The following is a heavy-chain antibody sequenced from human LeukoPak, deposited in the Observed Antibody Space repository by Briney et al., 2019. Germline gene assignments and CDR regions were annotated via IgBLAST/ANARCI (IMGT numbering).Heavy chain of an antibody. V-gene: IGHV5-51*01. CDR2: IYPGDSDT. CDR1: GYSFTSYW. J-gene: IGHJ3*02. CDR3: ASGDILTGYAFDI. Sequence: GESLKISCKGSGYSFTSYWIGWVRQMPGKGLEWMGIIYPGDSDTRYSPSFQGQVTISADKSISTAYLQWSSLKDSDTAMYYCASGDILTGYAFDIWGHGTMITVSS. D-gene: IGHD3-9*01.